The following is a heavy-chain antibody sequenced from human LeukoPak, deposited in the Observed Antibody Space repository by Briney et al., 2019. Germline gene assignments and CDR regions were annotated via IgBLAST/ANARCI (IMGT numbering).Heavy chain of an antibody. CDR2: ISAYNGNT. V-gene: IGHV1-18*01. CDR3: ARAMVRGVIPQYWFDP. CDR1: GYTFTSYG. D-gene: IGHD3-10*01. Sequence: ASVKVSCKASGYTFTSYGITWVRQAPGQGLEWMGLISAYNGNTNYAQKLQGRVTMTPDTSTSTAYMELRGLRSDDTAVYYCARAMVRGVIPQYWFDPWGQGTLVTVSS. J-gene: IGHJ5*02.